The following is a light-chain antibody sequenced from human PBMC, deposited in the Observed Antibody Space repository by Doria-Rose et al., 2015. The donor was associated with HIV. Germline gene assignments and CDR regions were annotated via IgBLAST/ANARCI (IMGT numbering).Light chain of an antibody. Sequence: TQSPGTLSLSPGERATLSCRASQSFSSTYLAWYQQKPGQAPSLLIYDGYTRATGIPDRFSASGSGTDFTLPINRLEPEDFALYYCHQYGTSWTFGQGTKVEI. V-gene: IGKV3-20*01. CDR2: DGY. J-gene: IGKJ1*01. CDR3: HQYGTSWT. CDR1: QSFSSTY.